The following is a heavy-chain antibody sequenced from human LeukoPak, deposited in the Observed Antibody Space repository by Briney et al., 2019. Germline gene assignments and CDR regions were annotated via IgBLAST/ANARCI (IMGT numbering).Heavy chain of an antibody. D-gene: IGHD2/OR15-2a*01. J-gene: IGHJ4*02. V-gene: IGHV3-74*01. CDR3: VSFYETY. Sequence: GGSLRLSCAASGFTVSNNRLSWVRQAPGMGLVWVSHINSDGSWTSYADSVKGRFTISKDNAKNTVYLQMNSLRAEDTAVYYCVSFYETYWGRGTLVTVSS. CDR2: INSDGSWT. CDR1: GFTVSNNR.